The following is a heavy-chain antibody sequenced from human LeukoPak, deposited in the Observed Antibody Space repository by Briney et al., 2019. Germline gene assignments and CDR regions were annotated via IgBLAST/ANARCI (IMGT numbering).Heavy chain of an antibody. CDR3: VRFALTSSLDH. D-gene: IGHD6-13*01. J-gene: IGHJ5*02. V-gene: IGHV5-51*01. Sequence: GESLKISCKIFGKKLTINWIAGVPQVPGKGLEWMGLIYPGYSDAKYSPSFQGQVTLSVDASISTAYLQLTGLRASDTAIYYCVRFALTSSLDHWGQGTLVTVSS. CDR2: IYPGYSDA. CDR1: GKKLTINW.